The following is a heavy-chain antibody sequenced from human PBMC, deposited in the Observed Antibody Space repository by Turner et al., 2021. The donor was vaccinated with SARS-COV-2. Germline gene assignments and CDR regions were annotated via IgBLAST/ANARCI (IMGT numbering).Heavy chain of an antibody. Sequence: QVQLVESGGGVVQPGRSLRLSCAASGFTFSSYAMHWVRQAPGKGLEWVAVIWYDGDNKYYADSVKGRFTISRDNSKNTLYLQMNSLRAEDTAVYYCARPHSGSYSAYFDYWGQGTLVTVSS. D-gene: IGHD1-26*01. CDR3: ARPHSGSYSAYFDY. CDR1: GFTFSSYA. CDR2: IWYDGDNK. V-gene: IGHV3-30*04. J-gene: IGHJ4*02.